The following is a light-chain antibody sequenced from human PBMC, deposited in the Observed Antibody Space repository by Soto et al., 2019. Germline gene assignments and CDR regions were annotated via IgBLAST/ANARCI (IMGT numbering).Light chain of an antibody. J-gene: IGLJ1*01. CDR2: DVS. V-gene: IGLV2-14*01. CDR1: SSDVGGNNY. Sequence: QSVLKHAASVSGAPGQASPISCTGTSSDVGGNNYVSWYQQYPGKAPKLMVCDVSNRPSGVSNRFSGSKSGNTASLTIPGLQAEDEADYYCSSFTGTSYVFGTGTKVTVL. CDR3: SSFTGTSYV.